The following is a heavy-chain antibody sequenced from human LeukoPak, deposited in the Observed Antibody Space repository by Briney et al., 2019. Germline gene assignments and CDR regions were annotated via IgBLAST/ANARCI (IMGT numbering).Heavy chain of an antibody. D-gene: IGHD4-17*01. J-gene: IGHJ4*02. V-gene: IGHV3-21*04. CDR1: GFTFSAYT. CDR3: ARDSYGDYSAFDY. CDR2: LSRTSRTPTYR. Sequence: GGSLRLSCAASGFTFSAYTMNWVRQAPGKGLEWVSSLSRTSRTPTYRYYADSVEGRFTISRDNAKNSLYLQMNSLRAEDTALYYCARDSYGDYSAFDYWGQGTLVTVSS.